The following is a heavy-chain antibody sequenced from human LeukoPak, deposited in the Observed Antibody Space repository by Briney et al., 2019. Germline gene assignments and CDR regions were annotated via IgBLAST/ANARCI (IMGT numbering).Heavy chain of an antibody. CDR2: IYYSGST. Sequence: SETLSLTCSVSGGSISSSTYYWGWIRQPPGQGLDWIGNIYYSGSTYYNPSLKSRVTISVDTSKNQFSLKLSSVTAADTAVYYCARGGYCSGGSCYAPPGILYWGQGTLVTVSS. CDR1: GGSISSSTYY. V-gene: IGHV4-39*01. CDR3: ARGGYCSGGSCYAPPGILY. D-gene: IGHD2-15*01. J-gene: IGHJ4*02.